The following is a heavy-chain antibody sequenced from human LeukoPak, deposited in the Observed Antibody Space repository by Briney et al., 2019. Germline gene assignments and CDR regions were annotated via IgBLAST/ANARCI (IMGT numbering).Heavy chain of an antibody. Sequence: ASVKVSCKASGYTFTGYYMHWVRQATGQGLEWMGWMNPNSGNTGYAQKFQGRVTMTRNTSISTAYMELSSLRSEDTAVYYCARRSRTRSIAAAGDHYYYYYMDVWGKGTTVTISS. CDR1: GYTFTGYY. V-gene: IGHV1-8*02. J-gene: IGHJ6*03. CDR3: ARRSRTRSIAAAGDHYYYYYMDV. D-gene: IGHD6-13*01. CDR2: MNPNSGNT.